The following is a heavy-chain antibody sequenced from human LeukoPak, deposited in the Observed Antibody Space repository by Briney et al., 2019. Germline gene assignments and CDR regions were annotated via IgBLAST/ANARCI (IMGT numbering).Heavy chain of an antibody. CDR1: GGSISSGGYY. J-gene: IGHJ6*02. Sequence: SQTLSLTCTVSGGSISSGGYYWSWIRQHPGKGLEWIGYIYYSGSTYYNPSLKSRVTISVDTSKNQFSLKLSSVTAADTAVYYCARDRRNYDILTGYGSPHNYYYYGMDVWGQGTTVTVSS. CDR2: IYYSGST. V-gene: IGHV4-31*03. D-gene: IGHD3-9*01. CDR3: ARDRRNYDILTGYGSPHNYYYYGMDV.